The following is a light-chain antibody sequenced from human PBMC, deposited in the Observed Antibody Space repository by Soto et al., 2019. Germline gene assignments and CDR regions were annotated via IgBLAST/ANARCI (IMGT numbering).Light chain of an antibody. Sequence: QSALTQPASVSGSPGQSITISCTETSSDVGSYDLVSWYQQHPGKAPKLMIYEGTKRPSGVSSRFSGSRSGNTASLTISGLQAEDEADYYCCSYAGGSTVFGGGTKLTVL. V-gene: IGLV2-23*01. CDR3: CSYAGGSTV. CDR2: EGT. CDR1: SSDVGSYDL. J-gene: IGLJ2*01.